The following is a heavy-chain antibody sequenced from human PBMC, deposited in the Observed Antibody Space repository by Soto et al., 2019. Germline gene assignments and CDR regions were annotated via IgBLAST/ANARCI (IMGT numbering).Heavy chain of an antibody. CDR2: INPSGGT. Sequence: QVQLQQCGAGLLKPSETLSLTCAVYGGSFSGYYWRWIRPPPGQGLEWIGEINPSGGTTYNPPLTSRVTISVDPAKIQFSLKLRSVTAADTAVYYRASGSWTYDQDIWGQGTMVSVSS. J-gene: IGHJ3*02. CDR1: GGSFSGYY. V-gene: IGHV4-34*01. D-gene: IGHD1-7*01. CDR3: ASGSWTYDQDI.